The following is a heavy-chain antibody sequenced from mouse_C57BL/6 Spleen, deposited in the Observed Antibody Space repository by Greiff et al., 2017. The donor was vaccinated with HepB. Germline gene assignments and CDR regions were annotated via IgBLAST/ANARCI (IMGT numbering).Heavy chain of an antibody. Sequence: VQLQQSGAELVRPGSSVKLSCKASGYTFTSYWMHWVKQRPIQGLEWIGNIDPSDSETHYNQKFKDKATLTVDKSSSTAYMQLSSLTSEDCAVYYCARGGTGFAYWGQGTLVTVSA. D-gene: IGHD4-1*01. CDR1: GYTFTSYW. J-gene: IGHJ3*01. CDR3: ARGGTGFAY. CDR2: IDPSDSET. V-gene: IGHV1-52*01.